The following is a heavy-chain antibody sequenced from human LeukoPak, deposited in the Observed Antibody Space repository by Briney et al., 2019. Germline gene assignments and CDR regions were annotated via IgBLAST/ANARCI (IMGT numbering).Heavy chain of an antibody. D-gene: IGHD3-3*01. Sequence: PGGSLRLSCAASGVTFSDYYMSWIRQAPGKGLQWVSYIGTGATITYYADSVKGRFTISRDNAKNSLYLQMNSLRVEDTAVYYCAKDKWSIFGVVDYYYYMDVWGKGTTVTVSS. CDR3: AKDKWSIFGVVDYYYYMDV. J-gene: IGHJ6*03. CDR2: IGTGATIT. V-gene: IGHV3-11*04. CDR1: GVTFSDYY.